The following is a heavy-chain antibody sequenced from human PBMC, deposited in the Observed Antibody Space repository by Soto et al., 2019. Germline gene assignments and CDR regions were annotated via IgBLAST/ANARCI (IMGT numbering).Heavy chain of an antibody. CDR3: ARSEMTYNWND. V-gene: IGHV3-23*01. CDR2: ISGSGEMT. CDR1: GFTFRGDA. J-gene: IGHJ4*02. Sequence: GGSLRLSCAASGFTFRGDAMSWVRQAPGKGLEWVSSISGSGEMTHYADSVKGRFTISRDNAENTLYLQMESLRAEDTALYYCARSEMTYNWNDWGQGALVTVSS. D-gene: IGHD1-20*01.